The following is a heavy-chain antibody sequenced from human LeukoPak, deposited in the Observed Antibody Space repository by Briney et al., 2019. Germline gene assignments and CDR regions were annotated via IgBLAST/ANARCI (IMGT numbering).Heavy chain of an antibody. J-gene: IGHJ4*02. CDR3: TRSTGWYNYFDY. D-gene: IGHD6-19*01. CDR2: ITWNSGSI. CDR1: GFTFDDYG. Sequence: GGSLRLSCAASGFTFDDYGMSWVRQAPGKGLEWVSGITWNSGSIAYADSVKGRFTISRDNAKNSLYLQMNSLTADDVAFYYCTRSTGWYNYFDYWGQGALVTVSS. V-gene: IGHV3-9*03.